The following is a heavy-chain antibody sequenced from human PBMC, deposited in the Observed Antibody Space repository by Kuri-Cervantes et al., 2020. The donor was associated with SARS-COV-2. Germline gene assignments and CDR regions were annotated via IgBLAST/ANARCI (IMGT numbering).Heavy chain of an antibody. CDR2: ISYDGSNK. CDR3: ARDETSHYYDSSGYYYYYGMDV. CDR1: GFTFSSYA. D-gene: IGHD3-22*01. V-gene: IGHV3-30-3*01. Sequence: ALRLSCAASGFTFSSYAMHWVRQAPGKGLEWVAVISYDGSNKYYADSVKGRFTISRDNSKNTLYLQMNSLRAEDTAVYYCARDETSHYYDSSGYYYYYGMDVWGQGTTVTVSS. J-gene: IGHJ6*02.